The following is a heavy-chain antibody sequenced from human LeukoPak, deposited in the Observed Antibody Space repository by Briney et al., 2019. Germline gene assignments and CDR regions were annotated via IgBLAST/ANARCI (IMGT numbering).Heavy chain of an antibody. Sequence: GASVKVSCKASGYTFTGYYMHWVRQAPGQGLEWMGWINPNSGGTNYAQKFQGRVTMTRDTSISTAYMELSRLRSDDTAVYYCARWHVVVVPAATEYYYYYYMDVWGKGTTVTVSS. CDR1: GYTFTGYY. V-gene: IGHV1-2*02. J-gene: IGHJ6*03. CDR2: INPNSGGT. CDR3: ARWHVVVVPAATEYYYYYYMDV. D-gene: IGHD2-2*01.